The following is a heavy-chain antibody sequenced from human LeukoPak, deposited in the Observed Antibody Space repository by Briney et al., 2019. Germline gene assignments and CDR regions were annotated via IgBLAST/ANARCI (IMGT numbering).Heavy chain of an antibody. CDR3: ASCYQRLPTPGPFQLDY. V-gene: IGHV3-21*01. Sequence: GSLILSCAASGFTFSSYSMNWVRHAPGKGLEWVSSIISSSSYIYYADSVKGRFTISRDNAKNSLYLQMNSLRAEDTAVYYSASCYQRLPTPGPFQLDYWGQGTLVTVSP. J-gene: IGHJ4*02. D-gene: IGHD2-2*01. CDR2: IISSSSYI. CDR1: GFTFSSYS.